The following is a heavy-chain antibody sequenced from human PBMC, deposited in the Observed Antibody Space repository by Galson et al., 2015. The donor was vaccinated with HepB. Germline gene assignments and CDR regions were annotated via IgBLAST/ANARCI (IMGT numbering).Heavy chain of an antibody. V-gene: IGHV4-31*03. J-gene: IGHJ4*02. CDR2: IYYSGST. CDR3: ARERVAVAGTYYFDY. CDR1: GGSISSGGYY. Sequence: TLSLTCTVSGGSISSGGYYWSWIRQHPGKGLEWIGYIYYSGSTYYNPSLKSRVTISVDTSKNQFSLKLSSVTAADTAVYYCARERVAVAGTYYFDYWGQGTLVTVSS. D-gene: IGHD6-19*01.